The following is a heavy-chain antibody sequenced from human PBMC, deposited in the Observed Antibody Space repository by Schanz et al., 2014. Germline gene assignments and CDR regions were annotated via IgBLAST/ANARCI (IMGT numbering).Heavy chain of an antibody. J-gene: IGHJ4*02. CDR3: AKYGTGKGVSFEY. V-gene: IGHV3-7*01. CDR1: GFTFSTYA. CDR2: MNQDGSEK. D-gene: IGHD1-26*01. Sequence: EVQLVESGGDLVQPGGSLRLSCAASGFTFSTYAMSWVRQAPGKGLEWVANMNQDGSEKYYVDSVKGRFTISRDNAKNSLYLQMNSLTAEDTAVYYCAKYGTGKGVSFEYWGQGTLVTVSS.